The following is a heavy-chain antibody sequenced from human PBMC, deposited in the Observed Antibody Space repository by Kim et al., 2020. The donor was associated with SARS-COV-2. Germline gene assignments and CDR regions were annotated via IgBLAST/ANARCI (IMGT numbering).Heavy chain of an antibody. J-gene: IGHJ5*01. Sequence: GGSLRLSCAASGFTFRNSAMSWVRQAPGKGLEWVSDIGTNGETVHYSDFVKGRFTISRDNSKSTLYLQMNSLGAEDTALYYCAKMGTIGWGQFDCWGQGTLVTVSS. CDR3: AKMGTIGWGQFDC. CDR2: IGTNGETV. CDR1: GFTFRNSA. V-gene: IGHV3-23*01. D-gene: IGHD6-19*01.